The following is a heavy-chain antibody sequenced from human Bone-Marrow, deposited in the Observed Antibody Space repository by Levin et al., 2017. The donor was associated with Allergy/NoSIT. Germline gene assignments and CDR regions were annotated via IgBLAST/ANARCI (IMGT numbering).Heavy chain of an antibody. CDR1: GFSISDHY. Sequence: QSGGSLRLSCAASGFSISDHYMDWVRQAPGRGLEWIGRTRNKAQNYITEYAASMTDRFTISRDESRNSLYLQNHSLKTEDTAVYYCARWTVGRADCWGQGTLVTVSS. CDR2: TRNKAQNYIT. V-gene: IGHV3-72*01. J-gene: IGHJ4*02. CDR3: ARWTVGRADC. D-gene: IGHD3/OR15-3a*01.